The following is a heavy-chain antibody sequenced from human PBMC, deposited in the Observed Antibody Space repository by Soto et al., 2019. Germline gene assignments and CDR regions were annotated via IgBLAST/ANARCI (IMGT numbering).Heavy chain of an antibody. CDR1: GFTFSSYS. D-gene: IGHD5-18*01. CDR2: SSSSSSYI. V-gene: IGHV3-21*01. CDR3: AGDSVPNTAMVTYYFYGMDV. J-gene: IGHJ6*02. Sequence: GGSLRLSCAASGFTFSSYSMNWVRQAPGKGLEWVSSSSSSSSYIYYVDSVKGRFTISRDNAKNSLYLQMNSLRAEDTAVYYCAGDSVPNTAMVTYYFYGMDVWGQGTTVTVSS.